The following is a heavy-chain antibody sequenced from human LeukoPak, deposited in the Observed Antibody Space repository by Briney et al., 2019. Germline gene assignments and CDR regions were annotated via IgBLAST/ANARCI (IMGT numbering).Heavy chain of an antibody. CDR1: GGSISSGSYY. CDR2: IYTSGST. V-gene: IGHV4-61*02. J-gene: IGHJ3*02. D-gene: IGHD3-16*02. CDR3: ARENRYTSLPLDI. Sequence: SETLSLTCTVSGGSISSGSYYWSWIRQPAGKGLEWIGRIYTSGSTNYNPSLKSRVAISVDTSKNQFSLKLSSVTAADTAVYYCARENRYTSLPLDIWGQGTMVTVSS.